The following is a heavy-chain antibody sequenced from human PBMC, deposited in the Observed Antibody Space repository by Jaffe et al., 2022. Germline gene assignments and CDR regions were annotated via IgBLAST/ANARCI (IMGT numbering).Heavy chain of an antibody. CDR3: AKGGGMIYRLFDY. V-gene: IGHV3-23*01. D-gene: IGHD3-16*01. CDR1: GFTFSTYA. J-gene: IGHJ4*02. CDR2: ISSGGDTT. Sequence: EVQLLESGGGLIQPGGSLKLSCAASGFTFSTYAMSWVRQAPGKGLEWVSVISSGGDTTNYADSVKGRFTISRDNSKNTLHLQMNSLRAEDTAVYYCAKGGGMIYRLFDYWGQGTLVTVSS.